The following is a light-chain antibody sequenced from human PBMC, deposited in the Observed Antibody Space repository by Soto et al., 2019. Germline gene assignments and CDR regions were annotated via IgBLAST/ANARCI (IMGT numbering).Light chain of an antibody. V-gene: IGLV2-14*01. J-gene: IGLJ2*01. Sequence: QSVLTQPASVSGSPGQSITISYTGTSSDVGGYNYVSWYQQHPGKAPKLMIYDVSYRPSGVSNRFSGSKSGNTASLTISGLQADDEADYYCTSYTSSSTLEVFGGGTKVTVL. CDR1: SSDVGGYNY. CDR3: TSYTSSSTLEV. CDR2: DVS.